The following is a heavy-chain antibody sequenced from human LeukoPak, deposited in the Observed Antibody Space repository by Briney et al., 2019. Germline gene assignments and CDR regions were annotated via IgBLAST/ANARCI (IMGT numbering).Heavy chain of an antibody. CDR1: GINFSIYS. J-gene: IGHJ4*02. V-gene: IGHV3-21*01. Sequence: PGGSLRLSCAASGINFSIYSVNWVRQAPGKGLEWVSSISSSNSYYADSVKGRFTISRDNAKNSLYLQMNSLRAEDTAVYYCARVGWAYCSSISCPFYFDYWGQGTLVTVSS. CDR3: ARVGWAYCSSISCPFYFDY. CDR2: ISSSNSY. D-gene: IGHD2-2*01.